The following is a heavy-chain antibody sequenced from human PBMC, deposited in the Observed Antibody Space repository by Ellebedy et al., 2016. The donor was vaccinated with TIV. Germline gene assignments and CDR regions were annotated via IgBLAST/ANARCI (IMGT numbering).Heavy chain of an antibody. J-gene: IGHJ4*02. CDR3: AKDLSWWSANDH. Sequence: PGGSLRLSCAASGFTLDSNAMSWVRQTPGKRLEWVAGIGGDGRTHYTDSVRGRFTISRDEFRRTLYLEMKSLRSEDTALYYCAKDLSWWSANDHWGQGTLVTVSS. D-gene: IGHD3-16*01. V-gene: IGHV3-23*01. CDR2: IGGDGRT. CDR1: GFTLDSNA.